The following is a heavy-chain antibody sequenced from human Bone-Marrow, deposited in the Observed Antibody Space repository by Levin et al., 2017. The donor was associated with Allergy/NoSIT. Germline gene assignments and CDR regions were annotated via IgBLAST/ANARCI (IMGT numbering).Heavy chain of an antibody. D-gene: IGHD4-23*01. Sequence: TGGSLRLSCAGSGFTFSSYWMTWVRQAPGKGLDWVANIKPDGSRQNYVDSVKGRFTISRDNSKNSVSLQMSNLRADDTAVYYCARDWNGGGWSNDYWGQGTLVTVSS. CDR1: GFTFSSYW. CDR2: IKPDGSRQ. CDR3: ARDWNGGGWSNDY. V-gene: IGHV3-7*01. J-gene: IGHJ4*02.